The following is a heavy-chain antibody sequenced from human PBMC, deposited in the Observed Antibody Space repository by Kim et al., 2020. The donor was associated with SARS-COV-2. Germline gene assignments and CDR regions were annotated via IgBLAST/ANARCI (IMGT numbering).Heavy chain of an antibody. Sequence: SETLSLTCTVSGDSISSYYWSWIRQPPGKGLEWIGYIYYSGSTNYNPSLKSRVTISVDTSKNQFSLKLSSVTAADTAVYYCARAITMIAFDIWGQGTMVTVSS. CDR3: ARAITMIAFDI. CDR2: IYYSGST. V-gene: IGHV4-59*01. D-gene: IGHD3-22*01. CDR1: GDSISSYY. J-gene: IGHJ3*02.